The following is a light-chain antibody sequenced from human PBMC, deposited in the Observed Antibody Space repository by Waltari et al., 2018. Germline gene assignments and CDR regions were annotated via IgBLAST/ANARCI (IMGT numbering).Light chain of an antibody. CDR1: ALPKQY. V-gene: IGLV3-25*03. J-gene: IGLJ2*01. CDR2: KDT. CDR3: QSADSSGTYVV. Sequence: SSELTQPPSVSVSPGQTASITCSADALPKQYGYWYQQKPGHAPVLVIYKDTERPSGIPELFSGSSSGTTVTLTISGVQAEDEADYYCQSADSSGTYVVFGAGTKLTVL.